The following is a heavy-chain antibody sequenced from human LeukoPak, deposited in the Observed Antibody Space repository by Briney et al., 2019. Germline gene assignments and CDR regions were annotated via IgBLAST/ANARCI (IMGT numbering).Heavy chain of an antibody. D-gene: IGHD2/OR15-2a*01. CDR1: GFTFSSYA. J-gene: IGHJ4*02. CDR2: ISYDGSNK. CDR3: ARDFSPTD. Sequence: PGGSLRLSCAASGFTFSSYAMHWVRQAPGKGLEWVAVISYDGSNKYYADSVKGRFTISRDNSKNTLYLQMYSLRAEDTAVYYCARDFSPTDWGQGTLVTVSS. V-gene: IGHV3-30-3*01.